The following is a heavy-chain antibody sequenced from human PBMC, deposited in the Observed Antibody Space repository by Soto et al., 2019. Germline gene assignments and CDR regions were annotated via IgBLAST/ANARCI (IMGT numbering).Heavy chain of an antibody. CDR3: ARGSIVASIHDAFEI. V-gene: IGHV1-18*01. D-gene: IGHD5-12*01. CDR2: ISAYNGKR. CDR1: GYPFTSYG. Sequence: QCQLLQPGDEVKTPGASVRVSCRASGYPFTSYGISWVRQAPGQGLEGVAWISAYNGKRDTAQKFQDRVTMTLDTSTDTAHMDRGNLTSAATAVYYCARGSIVASIHDAFEIWGQGTKVTASS. J-gene: IGHJ3*02.